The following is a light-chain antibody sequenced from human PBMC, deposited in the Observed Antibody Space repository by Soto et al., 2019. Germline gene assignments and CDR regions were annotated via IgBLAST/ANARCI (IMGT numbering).Light chain of an antibody. Sequence: EVVLTQSPGTLSLSPGERASLACRASKSVSNYVAWYQQKSGQPPRLLIYGASSRASGIPDRFSGSGSGTDFSLTISSLEPEDFAVYYCQQRSALPWTFGQGTKVDIK. CDR2: GAS. CDR3: QQRSALPWT. CDR1: KSVSNY. V-gene: IGKV3-11*01. J-gene: IGKJ1*01.